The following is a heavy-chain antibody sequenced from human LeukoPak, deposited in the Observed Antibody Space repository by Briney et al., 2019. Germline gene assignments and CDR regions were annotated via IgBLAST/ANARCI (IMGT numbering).Heavy chain of an antibody. CDR2: FDPEYDET. J-gene: IGHJ4*02. CDR3: AIYSYGLDY. V-gene: IGHV1-24*01. Sequence: GASVKLSCKVSGYTLTKLSMHWVRQAPGKGLEWMAGFDPEYDETIYAQTFQGRVTMTKDTSTDTPYMELNSLRSEDTAVYTCAIYSYGLDYWGQGSLVTVSS. CDR1: GYTLTKLS. D-gene: IGHD5-18*01.